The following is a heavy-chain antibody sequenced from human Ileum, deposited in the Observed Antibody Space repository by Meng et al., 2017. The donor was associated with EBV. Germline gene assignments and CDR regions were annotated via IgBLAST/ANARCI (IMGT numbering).Heavy chain of an antibody. CDR3: ARESGVMSPFDS. J-gene: IGHJ4*02. V-gene: IGHV4-39*07. CDR1: GGSVRNGNNF. D-gene: IGHD3-16*01. Sequence: QVQLQESGPGLVTPAETLSLTCNASGGSVRNGNNFWGWIGQPPGKGLEWIGSIYYSGTAHYNPSLKSRVTISIDTSKNQFSLKLSSVTAADTAVYYCARESGVMSPFDSWGQGTLVTVS. CDR2: IYYSGTA.